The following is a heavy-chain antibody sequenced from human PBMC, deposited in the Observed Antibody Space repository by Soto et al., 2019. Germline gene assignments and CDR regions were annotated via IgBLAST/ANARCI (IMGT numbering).Heavy chain of an antibody. CDR3: ASSPVTGIYYAMDV. J-gene: IGHJ6*02. D-gene: IGHD6-19*01. V-gene: IGHV4-34*01. CDR1: GGSFSGYY. CDR2: INHSGST. Sequence: PSETLSLTCAVYGGSFSGYYWSWIRQPPGKGLEWIGEINHSGSTNYNPSLKSRVTISVDTSKNQFSLKLSSVTAADTAVYYCASSPVTGIYYAMDVWGQGTTVTVSS.